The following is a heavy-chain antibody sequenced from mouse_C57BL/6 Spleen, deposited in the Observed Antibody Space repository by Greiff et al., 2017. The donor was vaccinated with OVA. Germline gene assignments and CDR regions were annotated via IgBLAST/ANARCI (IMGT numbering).Heavy chain of an antibody. D-gene: IGHD2-1*01. J-gene: IGHJ4*01. CDR3: ARGRGKGAMDY. Sequence: VQLQQSGPELVKPGASVKISCKASGYAFSSSWMNWVKQRPGKGLEWIGRIYPGDGDTNYNGKFKGKATLTADKSSSTAYMQLSSLTSEDSAVYFCARGRGKGAMDYWGQGTSVTVSS. V-gene: IGHV1-82*01. CDR2: IYPGDGDT. CDR1: GYAFSSSW.